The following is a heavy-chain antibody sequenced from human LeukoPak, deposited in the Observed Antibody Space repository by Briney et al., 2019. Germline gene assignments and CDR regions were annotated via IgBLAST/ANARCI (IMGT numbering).Heavy chain of an antibody. D-gene: IGHD3-9*01. CDR1: GASITSFY. CDR2: IYNSGST. J-gene: IGHJ3*02. V-gene: IGHV4-59*08. CDR3: QKTAYEILTGFMAFDI. Sequence: SETLSLTCTVAGASITSFYWNWLRQPPGKGLGWIGYIYNSGSTNYNPSLKNRIAMSVDTSMNQFSLKLSSMTAADTVFFFKQKTAYEILTGFMAFDIWGQGTMVTVSS.